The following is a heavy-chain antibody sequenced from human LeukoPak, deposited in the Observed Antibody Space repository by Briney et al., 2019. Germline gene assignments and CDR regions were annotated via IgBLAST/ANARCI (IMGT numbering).Heavy chain of an antibody. J-gene: IGHJ4*02. V-gene: IGHV4-30-4*01. CDR1: GGSISSYY. CDR2: IYYSGST. D-gene: IGHD2-2*01. CDR3: ARVGVVPAAIIDY. Sequence: PSETLSLTCTVSGGSISSYYWSWIRQPPGKGLEWIGYIYYSGSTYYNPSLKSRVTISVDTSKNQFSLKLSSVTAADTAVYYCARVGVVPAAIIDYWGQGTLVTVSS.